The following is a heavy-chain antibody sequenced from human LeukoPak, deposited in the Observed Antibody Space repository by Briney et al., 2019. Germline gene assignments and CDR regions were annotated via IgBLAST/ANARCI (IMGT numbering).Heavy chain of an antibody. J-gene: IGHJ4*02. CDR1: GFTFDDYG. CDR2: INWNGGST. D-gene: IGHD6-13*01. Sequence: GGSLRLSCAASGFTFDDYGMSWVRQAPGKGLEWVSGINWNGGSTRYADSVKGRFTISRDNAKNSLYLQMNSLRAEDTALYYCARVSRSSWYFDYWGQGTLVTVSS. V-gene: IGHV3-20*04. CDR3: ARVSRSSWYFDY.